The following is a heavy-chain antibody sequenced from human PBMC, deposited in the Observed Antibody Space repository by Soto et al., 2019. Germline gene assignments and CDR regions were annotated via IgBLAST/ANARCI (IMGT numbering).Heavy chain of an antibody. D-gene: IGHD6-13*01. CDR2: IKQDGSEK. Sequence: GGSLRLSCAASGFTFSSYWMSWVRQAPGKGLEWVANIKQDGSEKYYVDSVKGRFTISRDNAKNSLYLQMNSLRAEDTAVYYCARDLGIPPDYFDYWGQGTLVTVSS. J-gene: IGHJ4*02. CDR3: ARDLGIPPDYFDY. CDR1: GFTFSSYW. V-gene: IGHV3-7*01.